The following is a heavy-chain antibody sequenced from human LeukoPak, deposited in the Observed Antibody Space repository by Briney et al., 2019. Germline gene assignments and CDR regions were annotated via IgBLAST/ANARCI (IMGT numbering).Heavy chain of an antibody. CDR3: ARNSATGLAY. V-gene: IGHV4-34*01. Sequence: PGGSLRLSCAASGFTFSNYAMTWVRQPPGKGLEWIGEINHSGSTNYNPSLKSRVTMSVDTSKNQFSLKLTSVTAADTAVYYCARNSATGLAYWGQGSLVTVSS. J-gene: IGHJ4*02. D-gene: IGHD1-1*01. CDR1: GFTFSNYA. CDR2: INHSGST.